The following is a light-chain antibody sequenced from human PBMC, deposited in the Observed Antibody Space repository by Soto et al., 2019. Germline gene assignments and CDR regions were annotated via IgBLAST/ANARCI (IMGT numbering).Light chain of an antibody. CDR1: QSISSY. CDR2: AAS. J-gene: IGKJ1*01. V-gene: IGKV1-8*01. CDR3: QLYYSYPQT. Sequence: AIRMTQSPSSLSASTGDRVTITCRASQSISSYLAWYQQKPGKTPKLLIYAASTLQSGVPSRFSGSGSGTDFTLTISCLQSEDFATYYCQLYYSYPQTFGQGTKVEIK.